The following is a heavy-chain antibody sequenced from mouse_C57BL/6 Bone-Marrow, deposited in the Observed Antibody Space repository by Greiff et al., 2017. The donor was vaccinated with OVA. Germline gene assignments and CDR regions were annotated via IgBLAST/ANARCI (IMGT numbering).Heavy chain of an antibody. V-gene: IGHV1-52*01. J-gene: IGHJ3*01. CDR1: GYTFTSYW. Sequence: QVQLQQPGAELVRPGSSVKLSCKASGYTFTSYWMHWVKQRPIQGLEWIGNIDPSDSETHYNQKFKDKATLTVDKSSSTAYMQLSSLTSEDSAVCYCAREGGERGCAYWGQGTLVTVSA. CDR2: IDPSDSET. CDR3: AREGGERGCAY.